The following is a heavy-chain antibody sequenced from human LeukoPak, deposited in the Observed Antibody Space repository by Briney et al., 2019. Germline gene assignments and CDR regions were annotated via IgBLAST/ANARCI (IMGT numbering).Heavy chain of an antibody. CDR3: ARGGNWNQFDY. Sequence: SETLSLTCTVSGASISSYYWSWIRQPPGKGLEWIGYIYYSGSTNYNPSLKSRVTVSVDTSKNQFSLKLSSVTAADTAVYYCARGGNWNQFDYWGQGTLVTVSS. CDR1: GASISSYY. CDR2: IYYSGST. V-gene: IGHV4-59*08. J-gene: IGHJ4*02. D-gene: IGHD1-1*01.